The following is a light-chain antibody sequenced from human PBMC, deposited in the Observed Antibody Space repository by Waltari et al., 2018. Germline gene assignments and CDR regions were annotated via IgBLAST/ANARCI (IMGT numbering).Light chain of an antibody. CDR3: QDYDNLPPLT. J-gene: IGKJ4*01. Sequence: DIQMTQSPSSLSASVGDRVTITCPASHDISNYLNWFQQKPGKAPNLLIYDAPNLETGVPSRVSGSGAGIDFTYTSSGLQPEEIATYYCQDYDNLPPLTFGGGTKVEIK. CDR1: HDISNY. V-gene: IGKV1-33*01. CDR2: DAP.